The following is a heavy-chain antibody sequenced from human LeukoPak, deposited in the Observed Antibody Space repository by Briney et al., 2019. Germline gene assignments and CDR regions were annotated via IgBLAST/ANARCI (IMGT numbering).Heavy chain of an antibody. CDR3: ARSRLAAVGYCSGGSCYSHFDY. CDR2: IIPIFGTA. V-gene: IGHV1-69*13. J-gene: IGHJ4*02. CDR1: GGTFSSYA. D-gene: IGHD2-15*01. Sequence: SVKVSCKASGGTFSSYAISWVRQAPGQGLEWMGGIIPIFGTANYAQKLQGRVTITADESTSTAYMELSSLRSEDTAVYYCARSRLAAVGYCSGGSCYSHFDYWGQGTLVTVSS.